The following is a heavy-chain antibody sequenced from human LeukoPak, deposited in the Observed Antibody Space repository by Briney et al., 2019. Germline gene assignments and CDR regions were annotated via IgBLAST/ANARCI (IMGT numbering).Heavy chain of an antibody. CDR2: MRYDGSNK. J-gene: IGHJ6*03. Sequence: GGCLRLSCAASGFTFSSYGMHWVRQAPGKGLEWVAFMRYDGSNKYYADSVEGRFTISRDNSKNTLYLQMNSLRAEDTAVYYCAKIGYSSGWFDYYYYYMDVWGKGTTVTISS. CDR1: GFTFSSYG. V-gene: IGHV3-30*02. CDR3: AKIGYSSGWFDYYYYYMDV. D-gene: IGHD6-19*01.